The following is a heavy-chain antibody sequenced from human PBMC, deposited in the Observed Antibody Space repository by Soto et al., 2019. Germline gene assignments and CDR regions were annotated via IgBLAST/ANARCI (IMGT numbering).Heavy chain of an antibody. CDR2: ISYDGSNK. CDR1: GFTFSSYG. J-gene: IGHJ4*02. V-gene: IGHV3-30*03. D-gene: IGHD5-18*01. Sequence: GGSLRLSCAAAGFTFSSYGMHWVRQAPGKGLEWVAVISYDGSNKYYADSVKGRFTISRDNSKNSLFLQMNSLRAEDTAVYYCARLAGNTAIYDSWGQGTLVTVSS. CDR3: ARLAGNTAIYDS.